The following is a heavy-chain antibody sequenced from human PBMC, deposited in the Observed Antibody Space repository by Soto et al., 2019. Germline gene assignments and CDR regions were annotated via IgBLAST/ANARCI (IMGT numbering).Heavy chain of an antibody. V-gene: IGHV4-34*01. J-gene: IGHJ5*02. CDR3: ARGNGFLDSYRWFDP. CDR1: GGSFSGYY. D-gene: IGHD3-3*01. CDR2: INHSGST. Sequence: SETLSLTCAVYGGSFSGYYWSWIRQPPGKGLEWIGEINHSGSTNYNPSLKSRVTISVDTSKNQFSLKLSSVTAADTTVYYCARGNGFLDSYRWFDPWGQGTLVTVSS.